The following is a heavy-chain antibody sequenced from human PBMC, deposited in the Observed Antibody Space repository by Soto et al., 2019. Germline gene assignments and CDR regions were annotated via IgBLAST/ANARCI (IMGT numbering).Heavy chain of an antibody. Sequence: EVQLLESGGGLVQPEGSLRLSCAASGFTFSNFDMSWVRQAPGKGLEWVSGISTSGGTTYYADSVKGRFTSSRDNSKNTLYLQMTSLRAEDTAVYYCATGTAAPAHWGQGTLVTVSS. D-gene: IGHD6-13*01. CDR1: GFTFSNFD. CDR3: ATGTAAPAH. CDR2: ISTSGGTT. V-gene: IGHV3-23*01. J-gene: IGHJ1*01.